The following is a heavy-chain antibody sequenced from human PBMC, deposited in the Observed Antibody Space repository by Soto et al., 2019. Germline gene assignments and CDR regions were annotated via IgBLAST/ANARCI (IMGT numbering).Heavy chain of an antibody. D-gene: IGHD6-19*01. V-gene: IGHV3-53*01. CDR3: ARDGGTATRVAGSQDPYMYFVMDV. Sequence: EVQLVDSGGDLIQPGGSLRLSCGASGFTVSGNSLSWVRQAPGKGLEWVSYIFTDGSTYYADSVRGRFTISRDNSKNTLCVQMNNLRAEETAVHYCARDGGTATRVAGSQDPYMYFVMDVWGQGTTVIVSS. CDR2: IFTDGST. J-gene: IGHJ6*02. CDR1: GFTVSGNS.